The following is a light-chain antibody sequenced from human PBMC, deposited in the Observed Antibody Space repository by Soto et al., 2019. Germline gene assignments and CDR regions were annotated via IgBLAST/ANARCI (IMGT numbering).Light chain of an antibody. CDR2: AAS. V-gene: IGKV1-39*01. Sequence: DIQMTQSPSSLSASVGDRVTITCRASQSIGNSLNWYQQKPGSAPKVLIYAASNLQSGVPSKFSGSGSGTDFTLTIPRLQPEDFEIYYCQQSSTSPYTFGPGTK. J-gene: IGKJ2*01. CDR1: QSIGNS. CDR3: QQSSTSPYT.